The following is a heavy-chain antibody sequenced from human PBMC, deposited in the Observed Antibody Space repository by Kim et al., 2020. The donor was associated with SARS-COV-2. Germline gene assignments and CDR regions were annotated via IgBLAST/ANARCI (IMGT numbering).Heavy chain of an antibody. CDR1: GFTFGDYA. CDR2: IRSKAYGGTT. V-gene: IGHV3-49*04. D-gene: IGHD1-1*01. CDR3: TRNEDDLSVFGPVGYYYGMDA. Sequence: GGSLRLSCTASGFTFGDYAMSWVRQAPGKGLEWVGFIRSKAYGGTTEYAASVKGRFTISRDDSKSIAYLQMNSLKTEDTAVYYCTRNEDDLSVFGPVGYYYGMDAWGQGTTVTVSS. J-gene: IGHJ6*01.